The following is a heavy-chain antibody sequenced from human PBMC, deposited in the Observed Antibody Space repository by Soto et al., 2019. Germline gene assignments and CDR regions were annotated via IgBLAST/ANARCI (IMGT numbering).Heavy chain of an antibody. CDR3: ASSLLPWVRQPPYY. Sequence: GGSLRLSCTASGLTFNDSAMTWVRQAPGKGLEWVSGISARADAKYYAASVRSRFTIFRDNSRRTVSLQMNSLRVDDTAVYYGASSLLPWVRQPPYYWGLGALVTVSS. D-gene: IGHD3-10*01. CDR2: ISARADAK. CDR1: GLTFNDSA. J-gene: IGHJ4*02. V-gene: IGHV3-23*01.